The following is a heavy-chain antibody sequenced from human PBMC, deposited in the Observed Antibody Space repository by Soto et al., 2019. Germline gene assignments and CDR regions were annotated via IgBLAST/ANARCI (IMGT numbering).Heavy chain of an antibody. CDR1: GFTLSYW. CDR2: IKEEGSAI. Sequence: EVQLVQSGGGLVQPGGSLRLSCTPSGFTLSYWMSWVRQAPGKGLEWVANIKEEGSAIQYVDSVKGRFTISRDTAKNSLYLEMNRLRVEDTAVYYCASPRAVTSGWDRWGQGTLVTVSS. D-gene: IGHD4-17*01. V-gene: IGHV3-7*01. CDR3: ASPRAVTSGWDR. J-gene: IGHJ5*02.